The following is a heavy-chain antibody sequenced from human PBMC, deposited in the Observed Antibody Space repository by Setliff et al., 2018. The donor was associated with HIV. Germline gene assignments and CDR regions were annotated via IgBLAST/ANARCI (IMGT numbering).Heavy chain of an antibody. V-gene: IGHV4-31*03. Sequence: PSETLSLTCTVSGDSISSGSDYWSWIRQHPWKGLEWIGYIYYTGTTYSNPSLKNRLSISVDTSKNQFSLRVTSVTAADSAVYYCARTVRSAYGLDYFDFWGPGTPVTVSS. CDR3: ARTVRSAYGLDYFDF. CDR1: GDSISSGSDY. J-gene: IGHJ4*02. CDR2: IYYTGTT. D-gene: IGHD5-12*01.